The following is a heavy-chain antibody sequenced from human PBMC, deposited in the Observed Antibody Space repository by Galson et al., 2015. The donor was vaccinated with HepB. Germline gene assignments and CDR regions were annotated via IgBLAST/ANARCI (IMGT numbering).Heavy chain of an antibody. Sequence: CAISGDSVSSSSAAWNWIRQSPSRGLEWLGRTYYRSKWYNDYAVSVKSRITINPDTSKNQFSLQLRSVTPEDTAVYYCARIFRHQIDYWGQGALVTVSS. V-gene: IGHV6-1*01. CDR2: TYYRSKWYN. CDR3: ARIFRHQIDY. J-gene: IGHJ4*02. CDR1: GDSVSSSSAA. D-gene: IGHD2-2*01.